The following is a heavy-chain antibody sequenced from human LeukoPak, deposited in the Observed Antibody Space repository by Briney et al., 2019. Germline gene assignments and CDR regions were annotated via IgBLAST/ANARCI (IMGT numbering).Heavy chain of an antibody. V-gene: IGHV5-51*01. CDR2: IYPGDSDT. CDR3: ARRRDGYNYAFDI. J-gene: IGHJ3*02. CDR1: GYSFTSYW. D-gene: IGHD5-24*01. Sequence: GESLKISCKGSGYSFTSYWIGWVRQMPGKGPEWMGIIYPGDSDTRYSPSFQGQVTISADKSISTAYLQWSSLKASDTAIYYCARRRDGYNYAFDIWGQGTMVTVSS.